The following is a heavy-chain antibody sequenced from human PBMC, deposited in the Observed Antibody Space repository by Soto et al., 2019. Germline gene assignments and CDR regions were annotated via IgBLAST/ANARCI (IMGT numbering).Heavy chain of an antibody. CDR3: ARERDSFAYLPLWPADF. D-gene: IGHD5-18*01. V-gene: IGHV3-30-3*01. CDR1: GFTFHNYA. CDR2: ITYDGDNK. J-gene: IGHJ4*02. Sequence: VGSLRLSCAASGFTFHNYAMPWVRQAPGKGLEWVAVITYDGDNKYYADPVKGRFTISRDNSKNTLYMQMNSLLSEDTAVYYWARERDSFAYLPLWPADFWGQGT.